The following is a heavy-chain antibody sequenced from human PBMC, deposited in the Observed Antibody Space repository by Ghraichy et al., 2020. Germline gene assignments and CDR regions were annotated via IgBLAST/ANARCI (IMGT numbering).Heavy chain of an antibody. CDR2: ITSSSSTK. Sequence: GGSLRLSCVGSGFTFSSYSMNWVRQSPGKGLEWVSYITSSSSTKSYADSVKGRFTISRDNAQNSLYLQMNSLRDEDAAVYYCARGSRVVRFFYYDGMDVWGQGTTVTVS. CDR3: ARGSRVVRFFYYDGMDV. V-gene: IGHV3-48*02. CDR1: GFTFSSYS. J-gene: IGHJ6*02. D-gene: IGHD4-23*01.